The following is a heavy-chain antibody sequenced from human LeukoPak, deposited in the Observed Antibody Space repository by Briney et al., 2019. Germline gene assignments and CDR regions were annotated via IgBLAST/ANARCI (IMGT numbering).Heavy chain of an antibody. CDR2: ISSSSSYI. V-gene: IGHV3-21*04. CDR1: GFTFSSYS. Sequence: PGGSLRLSCAASGFTFSSYSMNWVRQAPGKGLEWVSSISSSSSYIYYADSVKGRFTISRDNAKNSLYLQMNSLRAEDTALYYCAKSNSIAAAGRGNFDYWGQGTLVTVSS. J-gene: IGHJ4*02. CDR3: AKSNSIAAAGRGNFDY. D-gene: IGHD6-13*01.